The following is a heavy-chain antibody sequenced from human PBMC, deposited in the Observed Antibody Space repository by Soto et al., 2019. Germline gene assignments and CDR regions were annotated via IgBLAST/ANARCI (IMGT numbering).Heavy chain of an antibody. CDR3: AIVRPHNCSGGSCPIYYYYGMDA. V-gene: IGHV1-69*06. CDR1: GGTFSSYA. CDR2: IIPIFGTA. D-gene: IGHD2-15*01. J-gene: IGHJ6*02. Sequence: QVQLVQSGAEVKKPGSSVKVSFKASGGTFSSYAISWVRQAPGQGLEWMGGIIPIFGTANYAQKFQGRVKITADKSRITAYMELRSLRSEDTAVSYCAIVRPHNCSGGSCPIYYYYGMDAWGQGTTVIVSS.